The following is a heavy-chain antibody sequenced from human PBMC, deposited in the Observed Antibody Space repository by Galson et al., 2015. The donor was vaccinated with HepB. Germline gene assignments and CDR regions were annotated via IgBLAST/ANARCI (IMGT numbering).Heavy chain of an antibody. D-gene: IGHD1-26*01. J-gene: IGHJ4*02. V-gene: IGHV3-9*01. CDR2: ISWNSGSI. CDR1: GFTFDDYA. Sequence: SLRLSCAASGFTFDDYAMHWVRQAPGKGLEWVSGISWNSGSIGYADSVKGRFTISRDNAKNSLYLQMNSLRAEDTALYYCAKDELSGSYYAGFNYWGQGTLVTVSS. CDR3: AKDELSGSYYAGFNY.